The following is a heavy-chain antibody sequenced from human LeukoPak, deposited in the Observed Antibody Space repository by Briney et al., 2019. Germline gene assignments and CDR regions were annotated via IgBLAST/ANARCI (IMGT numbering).Heavy chain of an antibody. J-gene: IGHJ4*02. Sequence: GGSLTLSCAASGFIFSSYAMSWVREAPARGLEWVSSLRGNGDTFYADSVKGRFTLSRDEPRNTVYLHLNELRVADTAVYYCAKASWVSTADAVLWGQGTVVTVSS. CDR2: LRGNGDT. D-gene: IGHD3-16*01. CDR1: GFIFSSYA. V-gene: IGHV3-23*01. CDR3: AKASWVSTADAVL.